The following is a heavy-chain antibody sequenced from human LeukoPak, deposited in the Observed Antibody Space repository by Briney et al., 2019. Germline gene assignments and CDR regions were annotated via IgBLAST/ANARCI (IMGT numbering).Heavy chain of an antibody. CDR3: ATHSSSSNLFDY. J-gene: IGHJ4*02. CDR1: GGSLSTFY. D-gene: IGHD6-6*01. CDR2: IYYSGTT. V-gene: IGHV4-59*01. Sequence: SETLSLTCTVSGGSLSTFYWSWIRQPPGKGLEWIGYIYYSGTTNYNPSLKSRVTISVDTSKNLFSLKLSSVTAADTAVYYCATHSSSSNLFDYWGQGTLVTVSS.